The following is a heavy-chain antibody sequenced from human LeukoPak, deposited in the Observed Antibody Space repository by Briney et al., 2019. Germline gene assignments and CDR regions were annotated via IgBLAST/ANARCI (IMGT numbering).Heavy chain of an antibody. Sequence: PGGSLRLSCVASGFTLSTYWIQWVRQAPGKGLMGVSGTSPDGSTTTYAGSVKGRFTISRDNAKNTLYLQMNSLRAEDTAIYYCVRDVTIPGPSYFDYWGQGRLVTVSS. V-gene: IGHV3-74*03. D-gene: IGHD2-21*01. CDR1: GFTLSTYW. J-gene: IGHJ4*02. CDR3: VRDVTIPGPSYFDY. CDR2: TSPDGSTT.